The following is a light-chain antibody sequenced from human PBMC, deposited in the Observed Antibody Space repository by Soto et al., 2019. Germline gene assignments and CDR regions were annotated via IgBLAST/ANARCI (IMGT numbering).Light chain of an antibody. CDR1: QSLLHTNGHNY. CDR3: GEGLQTPFT. V-gene: IGKV2-28*01. Sequence: DLVLIQSPLSLPVTPGEPASISCRSSQSLLHTNGHNYVDWYVQKPGESPQLLIYLGSNRASGVPARFSASGSGPDFTLKISRVEAVDVGVYYCGEGLQTPFTFGGGTKVEIK. J-gene: IGKJ4*01. CDR2: LGS.